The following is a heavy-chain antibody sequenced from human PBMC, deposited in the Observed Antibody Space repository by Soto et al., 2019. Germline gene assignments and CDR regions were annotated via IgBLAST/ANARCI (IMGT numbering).Heavy chain of an antibody. D-gene: IGHD3-22*01. J-gene: IGHJ3*02. CDR3: ARDQLYDSSGYYDAFDI. CDR2: IYHSGST. Sequence: SETLSLTCAVSGGSISSGGYSWSWIRQPPGKGLEWIGYIYHSGSTYYNPSLKSRVTISVDRSKNQFSLKLSSVTAADTAVYYCARDQLYDSSGYYDAFDIWGQGTMVTVSS. V-gene: IGHV4-30-2*01. CDR1: GGSISSGGYS.